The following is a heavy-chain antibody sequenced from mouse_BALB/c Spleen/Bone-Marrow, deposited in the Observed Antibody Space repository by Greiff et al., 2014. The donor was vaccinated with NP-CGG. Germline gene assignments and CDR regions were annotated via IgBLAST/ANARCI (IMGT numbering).Heavy chain of an antibody. J-gene: IGHJ3*01. Sequence: VQLVESGPQLVRPGASVKISCKASGYSFTSYWMHWVKQRPGQGLEWIGMIDPSDSGTRLNQKFKDKATLTVDKFSSTAYMQLSSPTSEDSAVYYCAREGDYYGSSAYWGQGTLVTVSA. V-gene: IGHV1S126*01. CDR3: AREGDYYGSSAY. D-gene: IGHD1-1*01. CDR1: GYSFTSYW. CDR2: IDPSDSGT.